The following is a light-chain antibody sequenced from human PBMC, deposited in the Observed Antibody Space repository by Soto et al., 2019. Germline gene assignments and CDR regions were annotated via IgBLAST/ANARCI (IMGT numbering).Light chain of an antibody. CDR2: DVS. J-gene: IGKJ1*01. CDR3: QQYNGYSRT. V-gene: IGKV1-9*01. Sequence: DIQLTQSPSFLSASVGDRVTITCRASQGISSYLAWYQQKPGKAPYLLISDVSSLERGVPSRFSGSGSGTEFTLTISSMQPDDFATFYCQQYNGYSRTFGQGTKVDIK. CDR1: QGISSY.